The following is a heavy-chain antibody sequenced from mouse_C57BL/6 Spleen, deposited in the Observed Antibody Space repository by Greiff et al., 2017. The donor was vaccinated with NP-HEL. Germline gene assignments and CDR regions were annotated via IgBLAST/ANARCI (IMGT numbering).Heavy chain of an antibody. CDR1: GFNFNDSY. CDR3: ACWGLRRREYDMDD. J-gene: IGHJ4*01. CDR2: IEPENGST. Sequence: EVQLQQSGAELVKPGASVKFSCTASGFNFNDSYMEWVKQRPGQGLEWIGRIEPENGSTKYDQKFQGKATFTADTSSNTAYMQLSSLTTEDTAIYDGACWGLRRREYDMDDWGKGTTVTVSS. V-gene: IGHV14-3*02. D-gene: IGHD2-2*01.